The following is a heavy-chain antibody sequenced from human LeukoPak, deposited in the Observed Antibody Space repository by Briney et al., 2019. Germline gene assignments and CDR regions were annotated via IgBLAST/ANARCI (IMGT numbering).Heavy chain of an antibody. J-gene: IGHJ4*02. D-gene: IGHD4-17*01. CDR3: ARVDFGDGFDD. Sequence: GGSLRLSCAASRFAFSTYWMTSVRQAPGKGLEWMANIKQDGSDRYYVDSVKGRFTISRDNAKNSVYLQMNSLRAEDTALYFCARVDFGDGFDDGGQGTLVTVSS. CDR2: IKQDGSDR. V-gene: IGHV3-7*04. CDR1: RFAFSTYW.